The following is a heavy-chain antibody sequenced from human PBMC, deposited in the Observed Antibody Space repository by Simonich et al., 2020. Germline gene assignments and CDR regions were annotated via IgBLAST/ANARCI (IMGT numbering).Heavy chain of an antibody. Sequence: QVQLQQWGAGLLKPSETLSITCAVYGGSFSGYYWSWIPQPPGRGLEGIGEINQSGITNSNPSLKSGVTISVDTPKNQFSLKLSSVTAADTAVYYCARCGLVNYDILTGYHNWFDPWGQGTLVTVSS. CDR3: ARCGLVNYDILTGYHNWFDP. CDR1: GGSFSGYY. D-gene: IGHD3-9*01. CDR2: INQSGIT. J-gene: IGHJ5*02. V-gene: IGHV4-34*01.